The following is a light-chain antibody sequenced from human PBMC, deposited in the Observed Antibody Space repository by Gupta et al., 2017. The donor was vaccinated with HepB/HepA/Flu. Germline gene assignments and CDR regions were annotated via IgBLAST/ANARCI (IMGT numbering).Light chain of an antibody. CDR3: HQYDNLPLT. J-gene: IGKJ4*01. Sequence: DIVMTQSPDSLAVSLGGTATINCKSSQSVLHSSNNKNYVAWYQLKPGQAPKLVIYLASTRASGVPDRVSGSVSGTDFTLTIRSLQAEDVAAYYCHQYDNLPLTFGGGTKVEIK. CDR1: QSVLHSSNNKNY. CDR2: LAS. V-gene: IGKV4-1*01.